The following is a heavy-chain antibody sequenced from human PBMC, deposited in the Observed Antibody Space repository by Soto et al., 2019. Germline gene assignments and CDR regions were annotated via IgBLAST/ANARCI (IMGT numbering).Heavy chain of an antibody. CDR3: AKGIAVAGYYYYGMDV. Sequence: SQTLSLTCAISGDSVSSNSAAWNWIRQSTSRGLERLGRTYYRSKWYNDYAVSVKSRITINPDTSKNQFSLQLNSVTPEDTAVYYCAKGIAVAGYYYYGMDVWGQGTTVTVSS. J-gene: IGHJ6*02. V-gene: IGHV6-1*01. CDR1: GDSVSSNSAA. D-gene: IGHD6-19*01. CDR2: TYYRSKWYN.